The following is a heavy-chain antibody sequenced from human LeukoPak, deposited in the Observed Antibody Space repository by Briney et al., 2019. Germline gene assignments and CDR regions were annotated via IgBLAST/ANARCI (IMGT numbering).Heavy chain of an antibody. CDR3: ARGGSSSWYLDY. CDR2: INHSGST. V-gene: IGHV4-34*01. J-gene: IGHJ4*02. CDR1: GGSFSGYY. D-gene: IGHD6-13*01. Sequence: SETLSLTCAVYGGSFSGYYWSWIRQPPGKGLEWIGEINHSGSTNYNPSLKSRVTISVDTSKNQFSLKLSSVTAADTAVYCCARGGSSSWYLDYWGQGTLVTVSS.